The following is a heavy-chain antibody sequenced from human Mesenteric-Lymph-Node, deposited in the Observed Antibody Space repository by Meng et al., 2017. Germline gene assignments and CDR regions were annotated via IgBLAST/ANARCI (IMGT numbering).Heavy chain of an antibody. D-gene: IGHD5-18*01. Sequence: QVQLVQSGAEVKKPGASVKVSCKASGYTFTGYYLHWVRQAPGQGLEWMGRINPDSGGTNYAQKFQGRVTMTRDTSISTAYMDLSRLRSDDTAMYYCATDTAMVEIDYWGQGTLVTVSS. CDR1: GYTFTGYY. V-gene: IGHV1-2*06. CDR2: INPDSGGT. J-gene: IGHJ4*02. CDR3: ATDTAMVEIDY.